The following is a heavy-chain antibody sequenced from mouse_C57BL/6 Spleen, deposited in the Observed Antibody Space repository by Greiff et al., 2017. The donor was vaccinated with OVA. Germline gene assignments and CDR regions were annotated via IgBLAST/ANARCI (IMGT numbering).Heavy chain of an antibody. CDR1: GYTFTSYW. CDR2: IHPNSGST. V-gene: IGHV1-64*01. Sequence: VQLQQPGAELVKPGASVKLSCKASGYTFTSYWMHWVKQRPGQGLEWIGMIHPNSGSTNYNEKFKSKATLTVDKSSSTAYMQLSSLTSEDSAVYYCASPYYYGSSHWYFDVWGTGTTVTVSS. CDR3: ASPYYYGSSHWYFDV. J-gene: IGHJ1*03. D-gene: IGHD1-1*01.